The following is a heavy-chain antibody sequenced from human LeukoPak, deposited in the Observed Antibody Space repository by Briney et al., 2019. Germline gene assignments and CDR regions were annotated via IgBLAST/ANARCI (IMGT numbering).Heavy chain of an antibody. D-gene: IGHD5-18*01. V-gene: IGHV3-48*03. Sequence: LIFCSAAADSIISYYEMNLVRMAAGKLLEWLFFFTSSCSTIYYADSVWHRSIVSRDHAKNSLFLHMNRLRAEDTAVYYCARDKAMDIHFYYGMDVWGQGTTVTVSS. CDR3: ARDKAMDIHFYYGMDV. J-gene: IGHJ6*02. CDR1: DSIISYYE. CDR2: FTSSCSTI.